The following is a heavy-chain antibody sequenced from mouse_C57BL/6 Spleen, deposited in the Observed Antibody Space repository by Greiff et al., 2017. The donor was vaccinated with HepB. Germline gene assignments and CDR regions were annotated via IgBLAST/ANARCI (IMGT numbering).Heavy chain of an antibody. Sequence: EVKLMESGGGLVKPGGSLKLSCAASGFTFSSYAMSWVRQTPEKRLEWVATISDGGSYTYYPDNVKGRFTISRDNAKNNLYLQMSHLKSEDTAMYYCARDQDYDVNFDVWGTGTTVTVSS. J-gene: IGHJ1*03. CDR2: ISDGGSYT. CDR1: GFTFSSYA. D-gene: IGHD2-4*01. CDR3: ARDQDYDVNFDV. V-gene: IGHV5-4*01.